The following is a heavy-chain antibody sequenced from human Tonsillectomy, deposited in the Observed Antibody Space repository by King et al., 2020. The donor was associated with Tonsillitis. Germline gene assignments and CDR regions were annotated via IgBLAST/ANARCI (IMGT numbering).Heavy chain of an antibody. CDR2: ISGSGGST. V-gene: IGHV3-23*04. CDR3: AKDGRERYSSGWYYFQH. J-gene: IGHJ1*01. CDR1: GFTFSSYA. D-gene: IGHD6-19*01. Sequence: VQLVESGGGLVQPGGSLRLSCAASGFTFSSYAMSWVRQAPGKGLEWVSAISGSGGSTSYADSVKGRFTISRDNSKNTLYLQMNSLRAEDTAVYYCAKDGRERYSSGWYYFQHWGQGTLVTVSS.